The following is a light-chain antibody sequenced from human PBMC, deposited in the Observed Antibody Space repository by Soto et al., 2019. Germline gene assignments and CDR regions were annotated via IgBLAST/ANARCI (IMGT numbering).Light chain of an antibody. V-gene: IGKV3-20*01. Sequence: EIVLTQSRGTLSLSPGERDTLSCMASQSFSSSSLAWYQQKPGQAHRLLIYGASSRATGITDRFSGSGSGTDFTLTIRRLEPEDFAVYYCKQYDSSPRPFGKGTKVDIK. CDR2: GAS. J-gene: IGKJ1*01. CDR3: KQYDSSPRP. CDR1: QSFSSSS.